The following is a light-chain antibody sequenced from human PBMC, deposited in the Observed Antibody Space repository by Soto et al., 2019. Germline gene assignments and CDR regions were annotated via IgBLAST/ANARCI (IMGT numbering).Light chain of an antibody. CDR2: LEGSGSY. J-gene: IGLJ2*01. CDR3: ETWDTNIVI. CDR1: SGHSSYI. V-gene: IGLV4-60*03. Sequence: QLVLTQSSPASASLGSSVRLTCSLNSGHSSYIIAWHQQQPGEAPRYLMKLEGSGSYNKGSGIPDRFSGSSSGADRYLTISNLQSEDEADYYCETWDTNIVIFGGGTKLTVL.